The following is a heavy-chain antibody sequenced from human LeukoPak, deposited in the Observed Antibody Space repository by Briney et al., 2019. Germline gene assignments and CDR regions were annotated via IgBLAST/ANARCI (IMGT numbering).Heavy chain of an antibody. Sequence: PGGSLRLSCAASGFTFSSYAMHWVRQAPGKGLEWVAVISYDGSNKYYADSVKGRFTISRDNSKNTLYLQMNSLRAEDTAVYYCAREHSSSWYIDYWGQGTLVTVSS. CDR3: AREHSSSWYIDY. D-gene: IGHD6-13*01. CDR1: GFTFSSYA. V-gene: IGHV3-30-3*01. J-gene: IGHJ4*02. CDR2: ISYDGSNK.